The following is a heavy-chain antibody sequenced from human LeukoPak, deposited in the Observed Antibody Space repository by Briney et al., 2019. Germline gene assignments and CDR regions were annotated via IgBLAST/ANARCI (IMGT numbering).Heavy chain of an antibody. J-gene: IGHJ4*02. CDR3: ARGGFDY. Sequence: QSGGSLRLSCVASGFTFRTYWMSWVRQAPGKGLEWVANIKQDGSEKYYVDSVKGRFTISRDNAKNSLYLQMNSLRAEDTAVYYCARGGFDYWGQGTLVTVSS. V-gene: IGHV3-7*01. CDR1: GFTFRTYW. D-gene: IGHD3-16*01. CDR2: IKQDGSEK.